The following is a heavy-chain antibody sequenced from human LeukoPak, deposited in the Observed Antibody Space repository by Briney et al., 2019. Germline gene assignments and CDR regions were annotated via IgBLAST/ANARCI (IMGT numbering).Heavy chain of an antibody. V-gene: IGHV3-11*04. Sequence: PGGSLRLSCAASGFTFSDYYMSWIRQAPGKGLEWVSYISSSGSTIYYADSVKGRFTISRVNAKNSLYLQMNSLRAEDTAVYYCARDQEGYYYYYYMDVWGKGTTVTVSS. CDR3: ARDQEGYYYYYYMDV. J-gene: IGHJ6*03. CDR2: ISSSGSTI. CDR1: GFTFSDYY.